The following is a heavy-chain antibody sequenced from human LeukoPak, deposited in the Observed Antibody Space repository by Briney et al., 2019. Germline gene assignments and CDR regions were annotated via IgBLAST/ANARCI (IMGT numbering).Heavy chain of an antibody. V-gene: IGHV1-46*01. CDR2: INPSGGST. CDR3: ARAAGQLAHSPLYYYYMDV. J-gene: IGHJ6*03. D-gene: IGHD6-6*01. CDR1: GYTFTSYY. Sequence: ASVKVSCKASGYTFTSYYMHWVRQAPGQGLEWMGIINPSGGSTSYAQKFQGRVTMTRDMSTSTVYMELSSLRSEDTAVYYCARAAGQLAHSPLYYYYMDVWGKGTTVTVSS.